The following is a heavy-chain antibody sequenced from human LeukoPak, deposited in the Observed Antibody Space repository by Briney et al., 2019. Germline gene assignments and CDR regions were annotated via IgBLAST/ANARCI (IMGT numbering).Heavy chain of an antibody. CDR1: GFTFADYA. CDR2: IRSKAYGGTT. CDR3: TRVWILRWFGRPPDY. J-gene: IGHJ4*02. D-gene: IGHD3-10*01. Sequence: PGRSLRLSCTASGFTFADYAMSWFRQTPGKGLGRGCFIRSKAYGGTTEYAASVKGRFTISRDDSKSIAYLQMNSLKTEDTAVYYCTRVWILRWFGRPPDYWGQGTLVTVSS. V-gene: IGHV3-49*03.